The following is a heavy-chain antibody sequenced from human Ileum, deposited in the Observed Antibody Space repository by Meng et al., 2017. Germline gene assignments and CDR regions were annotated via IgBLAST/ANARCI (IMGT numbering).Heavy chain of an antibody. Sequence: GESLKISCVASGISFSTSGMHWVRQAPGKGLEWVAMIWSDGSKKYYADSVKGRFTISRDNSKNTVDLQMDSLGADDTAVYYCARDRGVRDLDHWGQGTLVTVST. V-gene: IGHV3-33*01. CDR1: GISFSTSG. CDR2: IWSDGSKK. D-gene: IGHD3-10*01. CDR3: ARDRGVRDLDH. J-gene: IGHJ4*02.